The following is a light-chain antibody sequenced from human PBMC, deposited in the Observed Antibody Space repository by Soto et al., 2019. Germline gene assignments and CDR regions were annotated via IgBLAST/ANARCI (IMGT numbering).Light chain of an antibody. Sequence: ALTQPASVSGPPGQSITISCTGTRRDVGGYNYVSWYQQYPGKSPKLLIYEVTHRPSGVSNRFSGSKSGNTASLTISGLQAEDEADYYCSSYTISNTLPFVFGTGTKVTVL. CDR1: RRDVGGYNY. CDR3: SSYTISNTLPFV. V-gene: IGLV2-14*01. J-gene: IGLJ1*01. CDR2: EVT.